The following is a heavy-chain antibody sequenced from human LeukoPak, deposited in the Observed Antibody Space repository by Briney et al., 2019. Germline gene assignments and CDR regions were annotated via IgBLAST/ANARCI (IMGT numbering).Heavy chain of an antibody. CDR1: GGSISSGGYY. D-gene: IGHD3-16*01. J-gene: IGHJ5*02. Sequence: SETLSLTCTVSGGSISSGGYYWSWIRQHPGKGLEWIGYIYYSGSTYYNPSLKSRVTISVDTSKNQFSLKLSSVTTADTAVYYCARDRLRLGESWFDPWGQGTLVTVSS. CDR3: ARDRLRLGESWFDP. CDR2: IYYSGST. V-gene: IGHV4-31*03.